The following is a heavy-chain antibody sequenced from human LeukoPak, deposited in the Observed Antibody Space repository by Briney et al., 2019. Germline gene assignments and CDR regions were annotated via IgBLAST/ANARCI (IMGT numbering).Heavy chain of an antibody. CDR3: AKDTHTAMVN. Sequence: GGSLRLSCAASGFTFDDYAMPWVRQAPGKGLEWVSGISWNSGSIGYADSVKGRFTISRDNAKNSLYLQMNSLRAEDTALYYCAKDTHTAMVNWGQGTLVTVSS. D-gene: IGHD5-18*01. CDR2: ISWNSGSI. CDR1: GFTFDDYA. V-gene: IGHV3-9*01. J-gene: IGHJ4*02.